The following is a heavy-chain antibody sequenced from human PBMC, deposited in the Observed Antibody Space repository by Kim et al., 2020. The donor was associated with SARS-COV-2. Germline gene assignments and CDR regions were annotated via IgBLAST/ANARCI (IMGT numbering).Heavy chain of an antibody. CDR1: GYTFTSYG. CDR2: ISAYNGNT. V-gene: IGHV1-18*01. J-gene: IGHJ5*02. CDR3: PRVLTMVRGVLSVPNWFDP. D-gene: IGHD3-10*01. Sequence: ASVKVSCKASGYTFTSYGISWVRQAPGQGLEWMGWISAYNGNTNYAQKLQGRVTMTTDTSTSTAYMELRSLRSDDTAVYYCPRVLTMVRGVLSVPNWFDPWGQGTLVTDSS.